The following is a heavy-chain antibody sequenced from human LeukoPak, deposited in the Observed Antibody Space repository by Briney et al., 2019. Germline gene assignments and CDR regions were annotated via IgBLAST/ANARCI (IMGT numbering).Heavy chain of an antibody. CDR3: ARDLNYGDYGGVYFDY. Sequence: ASVKVSCKASGYTSTSYYMHWVRQAPGQGLEWMGIINPSGGSTSYAQKFQRRVTMTRDTSTSTVYMQLSSLRSEDTAVYYCARDLNYGDYGGVYFDYWGQGTLVTVSS. V-gene: IGHV1-46*01. CDR1: GYTSTSYY. CDR2: INPSGGST. J-gene: IGHJ4*02. D-gene: IGHD4-17*01.